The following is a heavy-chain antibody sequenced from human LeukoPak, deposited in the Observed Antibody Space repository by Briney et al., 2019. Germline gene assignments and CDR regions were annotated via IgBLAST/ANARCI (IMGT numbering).Heavy chain of an antibody. V-gene: IGHV1-2*02. CDR1: GYTFTSYA. D-gene: IGHD6-13*01. CDR3: ARSRLVAAAGKGKGWFDP. Sequence: ASVKVSCKASGYTFTSYAMNWVRQAPGQGLEWMGWINPNSGGTNYAQKFQGRVTMTRDTSISTAYMELSRLRSDDTAVYYCARSRLVAAAGKGKGWFDPWGQGTLVTVSS. J-gene: IGHJ5*02. CDR2: INPNSGGT.